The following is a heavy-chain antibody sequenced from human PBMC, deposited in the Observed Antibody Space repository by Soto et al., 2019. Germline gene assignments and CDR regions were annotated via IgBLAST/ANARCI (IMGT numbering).Heavy chain of an antibody. D-gene: IGHD2-2*01. V-gene: IGHV1-69*01. Sequence: QVQLVQSGAEVKKPGSSVKVSCKASGGTFGSYAFSWVRQAPGQGLEWMGGIIPVSGAAHYAQKFQGRVRITADESTSTAYMEVSSLSSQDTAVYYCATALGCRSTSCALDYWGQGTRVIVSS. J-gene: IGHJ4*02. CDR3: ATALGCRSTSCALDY. CDR1: GGTFGSYA. CDR2: IIPVSGAA.